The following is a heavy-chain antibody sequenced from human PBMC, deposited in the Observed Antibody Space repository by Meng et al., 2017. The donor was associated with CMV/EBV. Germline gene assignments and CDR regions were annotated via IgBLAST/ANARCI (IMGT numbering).Heavy chain of an antibody. Sequence: GGSLRLSCAASGFTFSSYSMNWVRQAPGKGLEWVSYISSSSSTRYYADSVKGRFTISRDNAKNSLYLQMNSLRAEDTAVYYCARVSLRVVPAASYYYYYGMDVWGQGTTVTVSS. CDR2: ISSSSSTR. V-gene: IGHV3-48*04. CDR3: ARVSLRVVPAASYYYYYGMDV. CDR1: GFTFSSYS. J-gene: IGHJ6*02. D-gene: IGHD2-2*01.